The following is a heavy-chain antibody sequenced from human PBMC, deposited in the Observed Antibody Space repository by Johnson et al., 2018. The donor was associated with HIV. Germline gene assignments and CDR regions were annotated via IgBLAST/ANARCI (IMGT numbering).Heavy chain of an antibody. V-gene: IGHV3-15*01. Sequence: VQLVESGGGLVQPGGSLRLSCAASGFTFSNAWMSWVRQRQAPGKGLEWVGRIKSDTDGGTTDSAAPVKGRFTISRHDSKNTLYLQMNSLRAEDTAVYYCAIIPHGGAGKGADAFDIWGQGTMVTVSS. CDR3: AIIPHGGAGKGADAFDI. CDR2: IKSDTDGGTT. D-gene: IGHD1-26*01. CDR1: GFTFSNAW. J-gene: IGHJ3*02.